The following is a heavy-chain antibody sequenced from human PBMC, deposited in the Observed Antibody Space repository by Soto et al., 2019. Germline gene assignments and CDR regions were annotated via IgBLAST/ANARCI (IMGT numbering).Heavy chain of an antibody. J-gene: IGHJ5*02. V-gene: IGHV4-30-4*01. CDR3: ARAADVDTAWFDP. CDR1: GGSISSGDYY. Sequence: SETLSLTCTVSGGSISSGDYYWSWIRQPPGKGLEWIGYIYYSGSTYYNPSLKSRVTISVDTSKNQFSLKLSSVTAADTAVYYCARAADVDTAWFDPWDQGTLVTVSS. CDR2: IYYSGST. D-gene: IGHD5-18*01.